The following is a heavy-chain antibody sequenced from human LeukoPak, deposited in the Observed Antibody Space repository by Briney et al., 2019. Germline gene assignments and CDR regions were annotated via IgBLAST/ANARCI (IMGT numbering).Heavy chain of an antibody. CDR1: GGSISSYY. CDR3: ARYPPRYYYGSGSPTPRYYYYMDV. D-gene: IGHD3-10*01. J-gene: IGHJ6*03. V-gene: IGHV4-4*07. Sequence: SETLSLTCTVSGGSISSYYWSWIRQPAGKGLEWIGRIYTSGSTNYNPSLKSRVTISVDTSKNQFSLKLSSVTAADTAVYYCARYPPRYYYGSGSPTPRYYYYMDVWGKGTTVTISS. CDR2: IYTSGST.